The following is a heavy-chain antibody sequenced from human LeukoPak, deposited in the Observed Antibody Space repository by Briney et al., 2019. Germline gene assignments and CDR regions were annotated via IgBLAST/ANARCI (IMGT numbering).Heavy chain of an antibody. V-gene: IGHV3-23*01. CDR1: GFTFSSYA. J-gene: IGHJ4*02. CDR2: ISSSGGSS. CDR3: AIKAKGDY. Sequence: GGSLRLSCAASGFTFSSYAMSWVRQAPGKGLEWVSTISSSGGSSYYADSVKGRFTISRDNSKNTLYLQMNSLRAEDMAVYYCAIKAKGDYWGQGTLVTVSS. D-gene: IGHD3-10*01.